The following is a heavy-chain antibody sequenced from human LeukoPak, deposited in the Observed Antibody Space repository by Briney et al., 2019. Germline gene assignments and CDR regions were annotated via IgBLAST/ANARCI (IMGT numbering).Heavy chain of an antibody. D-gene: IGHD3-10*01. J-gene: IGHJ4*02. CDR3: ARGRPHLLWFGESRHFDY. CDR1: GGSISSYY. V-gene: IGHV4-34*01. CDR2: INHSGST. Sequence: SETLSLTCSVSGGSISSYYWSWIRQPPGKGLEWIGEINHSGSTNYNPSLKSRVTISVDTSKNQFSLKLSSVTAADTAVYYCARGRPHLLWFGESRHFDYWGQGTLVTVSS.